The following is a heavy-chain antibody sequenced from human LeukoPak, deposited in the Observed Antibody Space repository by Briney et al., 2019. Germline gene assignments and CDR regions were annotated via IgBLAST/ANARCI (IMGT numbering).Heavy chain of an antibody. V-gene: IGHV1-18*01. D-gene: IGHD2/OR15-2a*01. CDR3: AREDSNSENF. CDR2: TAAYNGAT. J-gene: IGHJ4*02. CDR1: GYSFTSYG. Sequence: ASVKVSCKASGYSFTSYGLTWVRQTPGQGLEWMGWTAAYNGATNYAQIFQGRVSMTTDTSTNTGYMELRSLTPDDTAVYYCAREDSNSENFWGQGTLVTVSS.